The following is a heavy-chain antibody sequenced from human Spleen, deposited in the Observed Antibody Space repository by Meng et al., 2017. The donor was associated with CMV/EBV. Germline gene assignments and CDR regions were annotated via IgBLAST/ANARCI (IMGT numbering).Heavy chain of an antibody. J-gene: IGHJ4*02. V-gene: IGHV1-18*01. CDR2: ISGYNGDT. CDR1: GYTFTNYG. Sequence: ASVKVSCKASGYTFTNYGLCWVRQAPGQGLEWMGWISGYNGDTKYVQKFQGRVTMTRDTSTSTVYMELRSLRSDDTAVYYCARDTSISGVVMFPWGQGTLVTVSS. CDR3: ARDTSISGVVMFP. D-gene: IGHD3-3*01.